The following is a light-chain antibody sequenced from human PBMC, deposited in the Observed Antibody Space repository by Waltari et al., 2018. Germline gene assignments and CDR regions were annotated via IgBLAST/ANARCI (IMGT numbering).Light chain of an antibody. CDR1: QSLLHSDGRTS. CDR2: EVS. CDR3: VQTLDLPYT. V-gene: IGKV2D-29*01. Sequence: DIVITQTPLSLSVTPGQPASISCNSSQSLLHSDGRTSLFWYLQKPGQPPQLLIYEVSKRFSGVPERFSGSGSGTDFTLKVSRVEAEDVGLYYCVQTLDLPYTFGQGTKLEI. J-gene: IGKJ2*01.